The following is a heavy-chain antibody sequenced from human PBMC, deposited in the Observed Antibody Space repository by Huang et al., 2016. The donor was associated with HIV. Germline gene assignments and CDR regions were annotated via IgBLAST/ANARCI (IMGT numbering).Heavy chain of an antibody. CDR1: GESLGTYY. Sequence: QVQLQQWGAGLLKPSETLALTCAVYGESLGTYYWAWIRRPPGKGLQWIGEVNEGGDINYNPSLESRGTMSVDTSRNQVSLTLTSMTAADTATYYCARRFRVAATRKWFDPWGQGTLVSVSS. D-gene: IGHD3-10*01. J-gene: IGHJ5*02. CDR2: VNEGGDI. CDR3: ARRFRVAATRKWFDP. V-gene: IGHV4-34*01.